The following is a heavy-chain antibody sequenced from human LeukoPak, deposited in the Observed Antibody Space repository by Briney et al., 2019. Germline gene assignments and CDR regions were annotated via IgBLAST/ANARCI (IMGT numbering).Heavy chain of an antibody. CDR3: ARESSIPGFGPYFDY. V-gene: IGHV3-48*03. D-gene: IGHD3-10*01. CDR2: ISSSGSSI. J-gene: IGHJ4*02. CDR1: GFTFSSYD. Sequence: GGSLRLSCAASGFTFSSYDMNWVRQAPGKGLEWVSYISSSGSSISYADSVKGRFTISRDNAKNSLYLQMNSLRAEDTAVYYCARESSIPGFGPYFDYWGQGTLVTVSS.